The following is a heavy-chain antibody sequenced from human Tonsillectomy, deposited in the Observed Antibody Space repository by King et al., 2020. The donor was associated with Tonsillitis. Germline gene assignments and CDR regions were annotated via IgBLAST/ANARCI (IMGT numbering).Heavy chain of an antibody. V-gene: IGHV3-7*04. J-gene: IGHJ4*02. CDR3: ARDKAVVPTLFDF. CDR2: IKQDGGET. CDR1: GFTFTNYW. D-gene: IGHD1-26*01. Sequence: VQLVESGGGLVQPGGSLRLSCAASGFTFTNYWMSWVRQAPGKGLEWVANIKQDGGETHYVDSVKGRFTISRDNAKNSLYLQMNSLRVEDTAIYYCARDKAVVPTLFDFWGQGPLVSVSS.